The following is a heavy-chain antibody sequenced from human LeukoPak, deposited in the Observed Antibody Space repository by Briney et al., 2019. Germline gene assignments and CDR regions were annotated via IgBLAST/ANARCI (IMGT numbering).Heavy chain of an antibody. V-gene: IGHV4-34*01. J-gene: IGHJ3*02. D-gene: IGHD2-15*01. CDR1: GASLSGSY. CDR2: VRPRGSA. Sequence: SETLSLTSAVYGASLSGSYRSWIRQPPGEGLGWVGEVRPRGSANNNTAVMTRVTISADTTKNQLTLKLSSVTAADTAGYYCARELYSSGDHDAFDIWGQGTMVTVSS. CDR3: ARELYSSGDHDAFDI.